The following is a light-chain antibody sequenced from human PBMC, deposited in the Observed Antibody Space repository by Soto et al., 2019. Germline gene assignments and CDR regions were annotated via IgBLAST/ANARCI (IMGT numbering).Light chain of an antibody. CDR3: QKYDIAPHT. CDR2: AAS. V-gene: IGKV1-27*01. CDR1: QGIHDY. Sequence: DIQMTQSPSSLSASVGDTVTITCRARQGIHDYFAWYQQRPGKVPKLLIYAASTLQRGVPSRFSGSGAGTDFALTISSLQPEDVATYFWQKYDIAPHTFGPGPKVEIK. J-gene: IGKJ1*01.